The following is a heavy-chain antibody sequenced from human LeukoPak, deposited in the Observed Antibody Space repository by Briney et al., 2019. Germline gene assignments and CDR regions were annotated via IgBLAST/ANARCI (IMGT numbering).Heavy chain of an antibody. CDR1: GASTGSTAYY. CDR3: AVGVIADGVVDY. CDR2: IYYSGST. V-gene: IGHV4-39*07. J-gene: IGHJ4*02. D-gene: IGHD2-21*01. Sequence: SETLSLTCTVSGASTGSTAYYWDWIRQPPGKGLEWIGTIYYSGSTYFNPSLKSRVTISVDTSKNQFSLKLSSVTAADAAVYYCAVGVIADGVVDYWGQGTLVTVSS.